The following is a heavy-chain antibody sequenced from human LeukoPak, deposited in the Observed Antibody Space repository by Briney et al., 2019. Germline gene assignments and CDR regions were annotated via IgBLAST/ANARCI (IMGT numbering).Heavy chain of an antibody. V-gene: IGHV4-34*01. CDR2: INHSGST. Sequence: PSETLSLTCAVYGGSFSGYYWSWIRQPPGKGLEWIGEINHSGSTNYNPSLKSRVTISVDTSKNQFSLKLSSVTAADTAVYYCATETAMVTRDAFDIWGQGTTVTVSS. CDR1: GGSFSGYY. CDR3: ATETAMVTRDAFDI. D-gene: IGHD5-18*01. J-gene: IGHJ3*02.